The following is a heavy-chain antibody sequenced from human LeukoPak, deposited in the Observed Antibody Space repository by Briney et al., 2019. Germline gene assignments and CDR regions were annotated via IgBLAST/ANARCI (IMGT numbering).Heavy chain of an antibody. V-gene: IGHV4-59*01. Sequence: SETLSLTCTVSGGSIRSYYWSWIRQPPGKGLEWIGYIYYSGSTNYNPSLKSRVAISVDTSKNQFSLKLTSVTAADTAVYYCARDVGATYYMDVWGKGTTVTVSS. J-gene: IGHJ6*03. CDR1: GGSIRSYY. CDR3: ARDVGATYYMDV. D-gene: IGHD1-26*01. CDR2: IYYSGST.